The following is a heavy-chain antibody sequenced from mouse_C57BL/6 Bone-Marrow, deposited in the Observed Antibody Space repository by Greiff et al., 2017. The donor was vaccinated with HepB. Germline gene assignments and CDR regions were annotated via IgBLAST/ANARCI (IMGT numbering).Heavy chain of an antibody. J-gene: IGHJ1*03. CDR3: ARDGGLRRYWYFDV. CDR1: GYSITSGYY. CDR2: ISYDGSN. D-gene: IGHD2-4*01. Sequence: DVKLVESGPGLVKPSQSLSLTCSVTGYSITSGYYWNWIRQFPGNKLEWMGYISYDGSNNYNPSLKNRISITRDTSKNQFFLKLNSVTTEDTATYYCARDGGLRRYWYFDVWGTGTTVTVSS. V-gene: IGHV3-6*01.